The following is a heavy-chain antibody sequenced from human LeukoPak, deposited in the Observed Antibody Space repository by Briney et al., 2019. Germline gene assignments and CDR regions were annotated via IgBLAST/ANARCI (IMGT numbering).Heavy chain of an antibody. CDR3: ATFYDFWSGYYTPRDY. CDR2: IYYSGST. J-gene: IGHJ4*02. Sequence: PSETLSLTCAVYGGSFSGYYWSWIRQPPGKGLEWIGSIYYSGSTCYNPSLKSRVTISVDTSKNQFSLKLSSVTAADTAVYYCATFYDFWSGYYTPRDYWGQGTLVTVSS. CDR1: GGSFSGYY. D-gene: IGHD3-3*01. V-gene: IGHV4-34*01.